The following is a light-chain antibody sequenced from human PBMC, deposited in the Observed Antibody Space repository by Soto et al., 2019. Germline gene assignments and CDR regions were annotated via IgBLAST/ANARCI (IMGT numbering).Light chain of an antibody. CDR3: QQYGSSPPRT. CDR1: QSVSSSY. J-gene: IGKJ1*01. V-gene: IGKV3-20*01. Sequence: EIVLTQSPGTLSLSPGERATLSCRASQSVSSSYLAWYQQKPGQAPRLLIYGASSRATGIPDRFSGSGSGTDFTLTISGLEPEDFAVYYCQQYGSSPPRTFGQGTTVELK. CDR2: GAS.